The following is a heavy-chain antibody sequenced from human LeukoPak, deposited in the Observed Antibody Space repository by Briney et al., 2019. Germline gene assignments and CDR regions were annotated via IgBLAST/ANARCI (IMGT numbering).Heavy chain of an antibody. D-gene: IGHD3-9*01. Sequence: SCKASGYTFTSYGISWVRQAPGKGLEWVGRIKSKTDGGTTDYAAPVKGRFTISRDDSKNTLYLQMNSLKTEDTAVYYCTTDLGGYDILTGTDAFDIWGQGTMVTVSS. CDR3: TTDLGGYDILTGTDAFDI. V-gene: IGHV3-15*01. CDR1: GYTFTSYG. CDR2: IKSKTDGGTT. J-gene: IGHJ3*02.